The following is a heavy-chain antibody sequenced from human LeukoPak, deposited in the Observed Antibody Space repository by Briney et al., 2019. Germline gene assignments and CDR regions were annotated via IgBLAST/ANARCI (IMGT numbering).Heavy chain of an antibody. CDR1: GGSVNSGSYY. CDR3: ASRSSSGYSYGYREDY. V-gene: IGHV4-39*01. J-gene: IGHJ4*02. D-gene: IGHD5-18*01. CDR2: IYYSGNT. Sequence: SETLSLTCTVSGGSVNSGSYYWGWIRQPPGKGLEWIRSIYYSGNTYYNPSLKSRVTISVDTSKNQFSLKLSSVTAADTAVYYCASRSSSGYSYGYREDYWGQGTLVTVSS.